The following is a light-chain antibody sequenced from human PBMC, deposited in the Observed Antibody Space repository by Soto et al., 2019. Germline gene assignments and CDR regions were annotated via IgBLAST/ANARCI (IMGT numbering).Light chain of an antibody. J-gene: IGLJ2*01. V-gene: IGLV4-69*01. CDR2: VNSDGSH. CDR3: QTWGTDSHVV. Sequence: QSVLTQPPSASASLGASVKVTCTLSSGYTSYTVAWHQQQPEKGPRFLMKVNSDGSHTKGGGIPDRFSGSSSGAERPLTISSLQSEDEADYYCQTWGTDSHVVFGGGTKLTVL. CDR1: SGYTSYT.